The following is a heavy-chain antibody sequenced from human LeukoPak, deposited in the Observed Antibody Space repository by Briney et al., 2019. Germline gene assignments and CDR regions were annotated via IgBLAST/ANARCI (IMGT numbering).Heavy chain of an antibody. V-gene: IGHV3-7*01. J-gene: IGHJ4*02. CDR2: IKQGGSEK. D-gene: IGHD6-19*01. CDR1: GFTFSSYY. Sequence: GGSLRLSCAASGFTFSSYYMSWVRQAPGKGLEWVANIKQGGSEKYYVDSVKGRFTISRDNAKNSLYLQMYSLRAEDTAVYYCARGGQWPVDYWGQGTLVTVSS. CDR3: ARGGQWPVDY.